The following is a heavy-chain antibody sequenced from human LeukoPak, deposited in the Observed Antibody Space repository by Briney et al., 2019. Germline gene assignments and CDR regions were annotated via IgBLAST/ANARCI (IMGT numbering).Heavy chain of an antibody. CDR2: IYYSGST. D-gene: IGHD1-26*01. J-gene: IGHJ6*02. V-gene: IGHV4-59*01. CDR1: GGSISSYY. CDR3: ARDGPPYSGSYYLSPRDVNCYYYGMDV. Sequence: SETLSLTCTVSGGSISSYYWSWIRQPPGKGLEWIGYIYYSGSTNYNPSLKSRVTISVDTSKNQFSLKLSSVTAADTAVYYCARDGPPYSGSYYLSPRDVNCYYYGMDVWGQGTTVTVS.